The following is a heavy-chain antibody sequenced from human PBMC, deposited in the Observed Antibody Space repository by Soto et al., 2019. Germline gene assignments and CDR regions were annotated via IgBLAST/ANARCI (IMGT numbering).Heavy chain of an antibody. CDR1: GFTFSSYA. V-gene: IGHV3-23*01. D-gene: IGHD3-22*01. Sequence: PGGSLSLSFAASGFTFSSYAISWARQAPEKRLEEVSAISGSGGSTYYADSVKGRFTISRDNSKNTLYLQMNSLRAEDTAVYYCAKDVNRDITMIVVVIPGYFDYWGQVTLVTVSS. CDR2: ISGSGGST. J-gene: IGHJ4*02. CDR3: AKDVNRDITMIVVVIPGYFDY.